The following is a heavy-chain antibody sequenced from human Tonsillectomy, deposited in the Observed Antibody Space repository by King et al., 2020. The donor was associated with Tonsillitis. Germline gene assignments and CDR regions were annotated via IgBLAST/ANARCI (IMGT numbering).Heavy chain of an antibody. Sequence: VQLVESGGGLVQPGGSLRLSCAASGFTFSSFWTSWVCQAPGKGLEWGARIKEDGREKYYVDSVKGRFTISRDNAKATLYLQMNSLRVEETAVYYCASGHWELDFWGRGTLVTVSS. CDR1: GFTFSSFW. CDR2: IKEDGREK. D-gene: IGHD1-26*01. V-gene: IGHV3-7*03. CDR3: ASGHWELDF. J-gene: IGHJ4*02.